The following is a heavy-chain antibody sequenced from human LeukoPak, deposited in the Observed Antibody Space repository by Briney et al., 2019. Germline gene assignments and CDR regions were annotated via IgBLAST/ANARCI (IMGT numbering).Heavy chain of an antibody. J-gene: IGHJ5*02. CDR1: GYTFTSYG. CDR2: ISAYNGNT. Sequence: ASVKVSCKASGYTFTSYGISWVRQAPGQGLEWMGWISAYNGNTNYAQKLQGRVTMTTDTSTSTAYMELSRLRSDDTAVYYCARADIVVVVAATWWFDPWGQGTLVTVSS. V-gene: IGHV1-18*01. D-gene: IGHD2-15*01. CDR3: ARADIVVVVAATWWFDP.